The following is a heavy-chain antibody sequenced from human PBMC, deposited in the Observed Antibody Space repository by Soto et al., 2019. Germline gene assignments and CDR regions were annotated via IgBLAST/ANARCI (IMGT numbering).Heavy chain of an antibody. CDR1: GFTSSSYG. J-gene: IGHJ4*02. CDR2: ISYDGSNK. D-gene: IGHD6-13*01. V-gene: IGHV3-30*18. CDR3: AKDRKVAAAALDY. Sequence: HPGGSLRLSCAASGFTSSSYGMHWVRQAPGKWLEWVAVISYDGSNKYYADSVKGRFTISRDNSKNTLYLQMNSLRAEDTAVYYCAKDRKVAAAALDYWGQGXLVTVYS.